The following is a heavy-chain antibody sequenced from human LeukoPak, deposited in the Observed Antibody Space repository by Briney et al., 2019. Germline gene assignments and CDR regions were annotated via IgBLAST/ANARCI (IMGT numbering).Heavy chain of an antibody. CDR3: AKPTCGGDCYSYYFDY. V-gene: IGHV3-23*01. D-gene: IGHD2-21*02. CDR1: GFTFSSYE. CDR2: ISGSGGST. Sequence: PGGSLRLSCAASGFTFSSYEMNWVRQAPGKGLEWVSAISGSGGSTYYADSVKGRFTISRDNSKNTLYLQMNSLRAEDTAVYYCAKPTCGGDCYSYYFDYWGQGTLVTVSS. J-gene: IGHJ4*02.